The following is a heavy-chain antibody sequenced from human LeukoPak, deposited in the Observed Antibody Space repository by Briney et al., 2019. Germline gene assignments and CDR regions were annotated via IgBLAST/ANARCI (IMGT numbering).Heavy chain of an antibody. CDR1: GFTFDDYG. Sequence: GGSLRLSCTASGFTFDDYGMSWVRQAPGKGLEWVSGINWNGGRTGYADSVKGRFTISRDSAKNTLYLQMNSLRAEDTAVYYCAKDAAGPEYWGQGTLVTVSS. CDR3: AKDAAGPEY. CDR2: INWNGGRT. J-gene: IGHJ4*02. D-gene: IGHD6-13*01. V-gene: IGHV3-20*04.